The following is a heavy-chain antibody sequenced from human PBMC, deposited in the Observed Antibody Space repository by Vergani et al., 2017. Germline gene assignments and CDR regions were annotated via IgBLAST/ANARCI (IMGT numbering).Heavy chain of an antibody. CDR1: GGSISSSNW. D-gene: IGHD3-16*01. CDR3: ARQFWVSQGVCAFET. J-gene: IGHJ3*02. CDR2: IYHSGST. Sequence: QVQLQESGPGLVKPPGTPSLTCAVSGGSISSSNWWSWVRQPPGKGLEWIGEIYHSGSTNYNPSLKSRVTISVDKSKNQFSLRLTTLTAADTAVYYGARQFWVSQGVCAFETWGRGTEVSVSS. V-gene: IGHV4-4*03.